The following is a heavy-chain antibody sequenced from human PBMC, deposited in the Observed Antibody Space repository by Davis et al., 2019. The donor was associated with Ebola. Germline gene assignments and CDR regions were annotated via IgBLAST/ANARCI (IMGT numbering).Heavy chain of an antibody. D-gene: IGHD2/OR15-2a*01. Sequence: GESLKISCAASGFVFSSYVMSWVRRAPGKGLEWVSTICLSADTYYANSVKGRFTISRDNSRNTLHLQMDSLRVDDTAIYYCAKDTSNIWFDVWGQGTMVTVSS. CDR2: ICLSADT. CDR3: AKDTSNIWFDV. V-gene: IGHV3-23*01. CDR1: GFVFSSYV. J-gene: IGHJ3*01.